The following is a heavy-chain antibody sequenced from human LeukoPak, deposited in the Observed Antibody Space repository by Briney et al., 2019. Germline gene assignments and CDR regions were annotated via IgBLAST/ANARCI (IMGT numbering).Heavy chain of an antibody. CDR3: ARDRTAVAGLYYFDY. Sequence: GGSLRLSCAATGFSLSSYGIHWVRQAPGKGLEWVSYVSISGTTIYYADSVKGRFTISRDNAKNSLYLQMNSLRAEDTAVYYCARDRTAVAGLYYFDYWGQGTLVTVSS. CDR1: GFSLSSYG. J-gene: IGHJ4*02. V-gene: IGHV3-48*04. D-gene: IGHD6-19*01. CDR2: VSISGTTI.